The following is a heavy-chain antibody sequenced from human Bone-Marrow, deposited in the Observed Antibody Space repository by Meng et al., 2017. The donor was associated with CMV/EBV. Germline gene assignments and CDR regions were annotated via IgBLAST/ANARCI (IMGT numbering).Heavy chain of an antibody. CDR3: ARQHVTTLGARNSGMDV. CDR1: GGSFSGYY. Sequence: GSLRLSCAVYGGSFSGYYWSWIRQPPGKGLEWIGEINHSGSTNHNPSLKSRVTISVDTSKRQFSLRLRSVTAADTALYYCARQHVTTLGARNSGMDVWGQGTTVTVSS. V-gene: IGHV4-34*01. J-gene: IGHJ6*02. CDR2: INHSGST. D-gene: IGHD4-11*01.